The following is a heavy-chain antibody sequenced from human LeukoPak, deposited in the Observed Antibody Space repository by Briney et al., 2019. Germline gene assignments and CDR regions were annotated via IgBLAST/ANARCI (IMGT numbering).Heavy chain of an antibody. Sequence: ASVKVSCKASGYTLTDYYMHWVRQAPGQVLEWMGWINPNSGDTNYAQKFQGRVTMTRDTSISTAYMDLSRLTSDDTAIYYCARDWRGSYFPDFWGQGTLVTVSS. J-gene: IGHJ4*02. CDR1: GYTLTDYY. CDR2: INPNSGDT. D-gene: IGHD1-26*01. CDR3: ARDWRGSYFPDF. V-gene: IGHV1-2*02.